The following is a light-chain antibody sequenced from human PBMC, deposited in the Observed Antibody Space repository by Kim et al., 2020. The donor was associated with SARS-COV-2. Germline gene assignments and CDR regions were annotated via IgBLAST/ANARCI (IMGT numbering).Light chain of an antibody. Sequence: SITISCAGSSSDIGDYKYVSWYQQHPGKAPKLIISAVSDRPSGISNRFYGSKSGNTASLTISRLQAEDEADYYCSSYTRSGTLYVVFGGGTQLTVL. CDR2: AVS. CDR1: SSDIGDYKY. J-gene: IGLJ3*02. V-gene: IGLV2-14*04. CDR3: SSYTRSGTLYVV.